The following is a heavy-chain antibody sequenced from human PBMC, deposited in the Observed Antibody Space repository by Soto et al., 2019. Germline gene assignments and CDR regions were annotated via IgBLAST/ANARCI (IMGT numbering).Heavy chain of an antibody. Sequence: DVQLVESGGGSVQTGGSLSLSCAATGFTFGYYWMHWVRQAPGKGLVWVSRIHSDGSSTTDADSVKGRFTISRDNAKNTLYLQMNSLRAEDTAVYYCARGQWGAFDLWGQGTMVTVAS. J-gene: IGHJ3*01. CDR2: IHSDGSST. D-gene: IGHD1-26*01. CDR1: GFTFGYYW. CDR3: ARGQWGAFDL. V-gene: IGHV3-74*01.